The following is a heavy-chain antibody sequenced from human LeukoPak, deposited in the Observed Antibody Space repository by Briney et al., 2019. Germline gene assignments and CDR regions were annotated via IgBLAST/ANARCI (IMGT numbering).Heavy chain of an antibody. Sequence: SETLSLTCTVSGGSLSSYYWSWLRQPPGKGLEWIGYIYYSESNNYNPSLKSRVTISVATSKKQFSLKLSSVTAADAAVYYCARSNSGIYPSPYYWGQGTLVTVSS. J-gene: IGHJ4*02. CDR1: GGSLSSYY. V-gene: IGHV4-59*08. D-gene: IGHD1-26*01. CDR3: ARSNSGIYPSPYY. CDR2: IYYSESN.